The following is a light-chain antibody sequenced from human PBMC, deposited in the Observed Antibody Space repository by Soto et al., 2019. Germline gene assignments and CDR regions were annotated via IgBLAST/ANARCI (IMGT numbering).Light chain of an antibody. Sequence: DIQMTQSPSTLSASVGDRVTITCRASQSIDTALAWYQQKPGKAPNLLIYKASNLESGVPSRFGGGGSGTEFTLTISSLQPDDFATYYCQQSYSSPRTFGQGTKVEIK. CDR1: QSIDTA. CDR3: QQSYSSPRT. J-gene: IGKJ1*01. CDR2: KAS. V-gene: IGKV1-5*03.